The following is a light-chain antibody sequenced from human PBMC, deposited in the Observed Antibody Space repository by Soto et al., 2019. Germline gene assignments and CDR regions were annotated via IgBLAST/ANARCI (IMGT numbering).Light chain of an antibody. CDR3: CSYGGGYTPLL. CDR1: SSDVGGYNY. V-gene: IGLV2-11*01. CDR2: DVT. J-gene: IGLJ2*01. Sequence: QSVLTQPRSVSGSPGQSVTISCTGTSSDVGGYNYVSWYQQHPGQAPKLMIYDVTKRPSGVPDSFSGSKSGNTASLSISGLQAEDEADYYCCSYGGGYTPLLFGGGTQLTVL.